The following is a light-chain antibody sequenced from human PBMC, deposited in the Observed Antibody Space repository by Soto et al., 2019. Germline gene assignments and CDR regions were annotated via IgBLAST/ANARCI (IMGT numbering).Light chain of an antibody. CDR2: DVS. V-gene: IGLV2-11*01. J-gene: IGLJ2*01. Sequence: QSALTQPRSVSGSPGQSVTISCTGTSSDVGAYNYVSWYQQYPGKAPKLMIYDVSKRPSGVPDRFSGSKSGNTASLTISGLQAEDEADYYCCSYAGLFGGATKLTVL. CDR1: SSDVGAYNY. CDR3: CSYAGL.